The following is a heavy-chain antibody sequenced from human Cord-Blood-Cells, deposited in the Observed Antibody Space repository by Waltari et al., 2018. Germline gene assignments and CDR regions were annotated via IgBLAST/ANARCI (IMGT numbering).Heavy chain of an antibody. Sequence: QVQLVQSGAEVKKPGASVKVSCKASGYTCTGYYMHWVRQAPGQGLEWMGWINPNSGGTNYAQKFQGWVTMTRDTSISTAYMELSRLRSDDTAVYYCARDGILTGSNDAFDIWGQGTMVTVSS. V-gene: IGHV1-2*04. J-gene: IGHJ3*02. D-gene: IGHD3-9*01. CDR2: INPNSGGT. CDR3: ARDGILTGSNDAFDI. CDR1: GYTCTGYY.